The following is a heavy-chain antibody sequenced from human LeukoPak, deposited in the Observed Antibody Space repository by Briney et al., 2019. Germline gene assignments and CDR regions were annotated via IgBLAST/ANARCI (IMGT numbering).Heavy chain of an antibody. J-gene: IGHJ6*02. CDR3: AKNLYDILTGYPWGAMDV. CDR2: ITGGGST. CDR1: GFTFGSYA. Sequence: VSLRLSCAASGFTFGSYAMGWVRQAPGKGLEWVSVITGGGSTYYTDSVKGRFTISRDSSRNTLYLQMNSLRVEDTAAYYCAKNLYDILTGYPWGAMDVWGQGTTVIVSS. V-gene: IGHV3-23*01. D-gene: IGHD3-9*01.